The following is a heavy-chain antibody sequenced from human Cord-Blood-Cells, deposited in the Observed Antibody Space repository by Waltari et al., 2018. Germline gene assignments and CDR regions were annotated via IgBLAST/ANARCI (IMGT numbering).Heavy chain of an antibody. V-gene: IGHV3-30*18. D-gene: IGHD4-17*01. Sequence: QLVESGGGVVQPGRSLRLSCAASGFTFSSYCMHWVRQAPGKGLEWVAVISYDGSNKYYADSVKGRFTISRDNSKNTLYLQMNSLRAEDTAVYYCAKSDTVTTYYFDYWGQGTLVTVSS. CDR2: ISYDGSNK. J-gene: IGHJ4*02. CDR1: GFTFSSYC. CDR3: AKSDTVTTYYFDY.